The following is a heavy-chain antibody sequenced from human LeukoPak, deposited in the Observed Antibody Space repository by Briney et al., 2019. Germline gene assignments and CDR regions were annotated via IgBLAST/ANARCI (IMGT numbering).Heavy chain of an antibody. V-gene: IGHV3-11*04. Sequence: GGSLRLSCAASGFTFSDYYMSWIRQAAGGGREWVSYISSRGSTIFYGDSVRGRFTIYRDNTKNSLYLQRHSLRAEDTAVYYCARAARPNYYYYYYMDVWGKGTTVTVSS. CDR1: GFTFSDYY. D-gene: IGHD6-6*01. J-gene: IGHJ6*03. CDR2: ISSRGSTI. CDR3: ARAARPNYYYYYYMDV.